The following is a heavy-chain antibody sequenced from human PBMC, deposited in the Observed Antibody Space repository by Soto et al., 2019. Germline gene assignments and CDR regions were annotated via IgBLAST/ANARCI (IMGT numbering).Heavy chain of an antibody. D-gene: IGHD3-10*01. CDR1: GDSISSYY. V-gene: IGHV4-59*13. CDR2: ISNTGST. CDR3: ASVGELPVWFDP. Sequence: QVQLQESGPGLVKPSETLSLTCTVSGDSISSYYWSWMRQPPGKGLEWVGCISNTGSTIYYPSLEGGATISLDTSKNQISLSLNSVTVAETAVYYCASVGELPVWFDPRGRETLVTVSS. J-gene: IGHJ5*02.